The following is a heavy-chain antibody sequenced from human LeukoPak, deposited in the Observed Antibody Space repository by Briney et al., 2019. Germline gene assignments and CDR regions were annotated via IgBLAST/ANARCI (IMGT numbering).Heavy chain of an antibody. CDR3: AKTARTFAS. CDR2: IYINGDT. J-gene: IGHJ5*02. CDR1: GDSISSFY. D-gene: IGHD1-7*01. V-gene: IGHV4-4*09. Sequence: ASETLSLTCTVSGDSISSFYWSWIRQAPGKGLECIGFIYINGDTSYNPSLKGRATLSLDTSKNQFSLRLTSVTAADTAVYYCAKTARTFASWGPGNLVTVSS.